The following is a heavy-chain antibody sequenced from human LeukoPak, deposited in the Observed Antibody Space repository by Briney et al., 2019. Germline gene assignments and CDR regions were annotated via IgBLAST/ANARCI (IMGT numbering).Heavy chain of an antibody. V-gene: IGHV4-59*08. CDR1: RGAISSYC. CDR2: TCHSGTS. Sequence: SETLSLTCNVSRGAISSYCWSWIRQPPGKRLEWVGHTCHSGTSKYNPSLKSRVTIFLDTSKNQLSPTLDSVTAADTAVYYCARQAGWFDSWGQGTRVTVSS. CDR3: ARQAGWFDS. J-gene: IGHJ5*01.